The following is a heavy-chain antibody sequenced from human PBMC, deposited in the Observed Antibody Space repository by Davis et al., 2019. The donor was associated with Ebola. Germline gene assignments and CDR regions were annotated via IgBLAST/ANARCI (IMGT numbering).Heavy chain of an antibody. J-gene: IGHJ4*02. D-gene: IGHD4-17*01. CDR1: GGSISGSDYY. V-gene: IGHV4-39*07. Sequence: SETLSLTCNVSGGSISGSDYYWGWIRQPPEKGLEWIGSIDYSGSTNYNPSLKSRVTISVDTSKNQFSLKLSSVTAADTAVYYCRSTVTPHWGQGTLVTVSS. CDR3: RSTVTPH. CDR2: IDYSGST.